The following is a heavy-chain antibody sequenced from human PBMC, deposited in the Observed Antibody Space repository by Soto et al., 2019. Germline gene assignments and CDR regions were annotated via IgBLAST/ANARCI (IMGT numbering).Heavy chain of an antibody. CDR1: GVSISSSSW. V-gene: IGHV4-4*02. D-gene: IGHD3-10*01. J-gene: IGHJ4*02. CDR2: IYHSGST. Sequence: SETLSLTCDVSGVSISSSSWWSWVRQPPGKGLEWVGEIYHSGSTNYNPSLKSRVTISVDKSKNQFSLRLTSVTAADTAVYYCAGGFGSGHYDYWGQGSLVTVSS. CDR3: AGGFGSGHYDY.